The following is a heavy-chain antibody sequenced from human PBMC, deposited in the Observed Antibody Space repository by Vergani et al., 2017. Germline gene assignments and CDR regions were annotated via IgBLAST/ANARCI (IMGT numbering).Heavy chain of an antibody. D-gene: IGHD6-13*01. V-gene: IGHV4-31*03. Sequence: QVQLQESGPGLVKPSQTLSLPCTVSGGSISSGGYYWSWIRQHPGKGLEWIGYIYYSGSTYYNPSLKSRVTISVDTSKNQFSLKLSSVTAADTAVYYCASGYSSSWYYYYGMDVWGQGTTVTVSS. CDR1: GGSISSGGYY. CDR3: ASGYSSSWYYYYGMDV. J-gene: IGHJ6*02. CDR2: IYYSGST.